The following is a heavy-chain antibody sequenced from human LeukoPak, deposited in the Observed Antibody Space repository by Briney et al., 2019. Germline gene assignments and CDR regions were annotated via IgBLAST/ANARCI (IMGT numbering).Heavy chain of an antibody. D-gene: IGHD2-2*02. J-gene: IGHJ4*02. CDR1: GGSISSGSYY. V-gene: IGHV4-61*02. CDR2: IYTSGST. CDR3: ARDGSHDCSSTSCYTFDY. Sequence: PSETLSLTCTVSGGSISSGSYYWSWIRRPAGKGLEWIGRIYTSGSTNYNPSLKSRVTISVDTSKNQFSLKLSSVTAADTAVYYCARDGSHDCSSTSCYTFDYWGQGTLVTVSS.